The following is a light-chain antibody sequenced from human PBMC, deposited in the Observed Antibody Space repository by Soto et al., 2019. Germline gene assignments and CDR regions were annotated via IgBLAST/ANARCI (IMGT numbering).Light chain of an antibody. CDR2: EGS. CDR3: CSYAGSSTYV. CDR1: SSDVGTYNL. J-gene: IGLJ1*01. V-gene: IGLV2-23*01. Sequence: QSVLTQHASVSGSPGQSITISCTGSSSDVGTYNLVSWYQHHPGKAPKLMIYEGSKRPSGVSNRFSGSKSGNTASLTISGLQAEDEADYYCCSYAGSSTYVFGTGTKVTVL.